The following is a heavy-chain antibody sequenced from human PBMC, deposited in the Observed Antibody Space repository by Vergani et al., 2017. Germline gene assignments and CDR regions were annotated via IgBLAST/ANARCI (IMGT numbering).Heavy chain of an antibody. CDR1: GYPFTGYY. V-gene: IGHV1-2*02. CDR2: INPNSGGT. Sequence: QVQLVQSGAEVKKPGASVKVSFKASGYPFTGYYMHWVRQAPGQGPEWMGWINPNSGGTNHPQKFPGRVTMTRDKSISTAYMELSRLRSAGTAVDYGSRGGRAVAGTDWFDPWGQGTLVIVSA. CDR3: SRGGRAVAGTDWFDP. D-gene: IGHD6-19*01. J-gene: IGHJ5*02.